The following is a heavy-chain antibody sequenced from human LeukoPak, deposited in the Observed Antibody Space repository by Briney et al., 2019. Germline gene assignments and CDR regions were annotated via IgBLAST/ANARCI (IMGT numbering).Heavy chain of an antibody. CDR1: GFTFSSYA. J-gene: IGHJ5*02. CDR3: TRERGYSYGYWFDP. V-gene: IGHV3-23*01. Sequence: GGSLRLSCAASGFTFSSYAMSWVRQAPGKGLEWVSAISGSGGSTYYADSVKGRFTISRDNSKNTLYLQMNSLKTEDTAVYYCTRERGYSYGYWFDPWGQGTLVTVSS. CDR2: ISGSGGST. D-gene: IGHD5-18*01.